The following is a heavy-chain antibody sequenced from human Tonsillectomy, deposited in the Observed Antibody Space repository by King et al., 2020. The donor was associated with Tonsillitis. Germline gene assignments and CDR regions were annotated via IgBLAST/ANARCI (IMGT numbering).Heavy chain of an antibody. CDR1: GGSISSYY. J-gene: IGHJ5*02. V-gene: IGHV4-4*07. D-gene: IGHD6-13*01. CDR2: ISSSGNT. CDR3: ARARIAAAGTGWFDP. Sequence: QLQESGPGLVKPSETLSLTCAVSGGSISSYYWSWVRQPAGKGLEWFGRISSSGNTNYNPSLKSRLTMSVDTSKNQFSLKLSSVTAADTAVYYCARARIAAAGTGWFDPWGQGTLVTVSS.